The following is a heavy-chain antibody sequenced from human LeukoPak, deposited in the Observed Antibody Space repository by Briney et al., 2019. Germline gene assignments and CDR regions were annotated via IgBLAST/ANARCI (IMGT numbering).Heavy chain of an antibody. CDR3: ARFTYYYDSSGYQTRDAFDI. CDR1: GGSISSYY. D-gene: IGHD3-22*01. Sequence: PSETLSLTCTVSGGSISSYYWSWIRQPPGKGLEWIGYIYYSGSTNYNPSVKSRVTISVDTSKNQFSLKLSSVTAADTAVYYCARFTYYYDSSGYQTRDAFDIWGQGTMVTVSS. CDR2: IYYSGST. J-gene: IGHJ3*02. V-gene: IGHV4-59*01.